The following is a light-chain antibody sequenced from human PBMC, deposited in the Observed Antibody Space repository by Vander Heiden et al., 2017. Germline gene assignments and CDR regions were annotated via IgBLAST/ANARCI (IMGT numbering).Light chain of an antibody. CDR1: SRYAGSYNL. CDR2: EAI. J-gene: IGLJ3*02. CDR3: CSYAGSRTFVV. V-gene: IGLV2-23*02. Sequence: QSALTLPAPVSGSPGQSIPTSCTGSSRYAGSYNLISWYQQHPGKAPKLISYEAIKRPSGVSDRFSASKSGNTASLTISGLQVQDEADYYCCSYAGSRTFVVIGGGTKLTVL.